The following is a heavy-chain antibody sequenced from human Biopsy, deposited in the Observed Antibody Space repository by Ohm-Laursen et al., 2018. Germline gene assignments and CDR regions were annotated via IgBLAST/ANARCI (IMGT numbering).Heavy chain of an antibody. CDR1: GYTFTSYD. CDR3: GRAVRNQLLTDP. J-gene: IGHJ5*02. D-gene: IGHD1-7*01. CDR2: LNPVSGNS. Sequence: ASVKVSCKSSGYTFTSYDITWVRQASGQGPEWIGWLNPVSGNSNFGQKFRGRVTVTSDTSISTAYMELSGLTSDDTATYYCGRAVRNQLLTDPWGQGTLVTVSS. V-gene: IGHV1-8*01.